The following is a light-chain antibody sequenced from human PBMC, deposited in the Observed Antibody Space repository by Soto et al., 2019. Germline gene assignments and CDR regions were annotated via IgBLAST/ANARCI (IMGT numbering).Light chain of an antibody. CDR3: SSFAGNNNLV. Sequence: QSALTQPPSXXGSXXXXXTISCTGTSSDVGGYNYVSWYQQHPGKAPKLMISEVSKRPSGVPDRFSGSKSGNTASLTVSGLQAEDEADYYCSSFAGNNNLVFGGGTKLTVL. J-gene: IGLJ2*01. V-gene: IGLV2-8*01. CDR2: EVS. CDR1: SSDVGGYNY.